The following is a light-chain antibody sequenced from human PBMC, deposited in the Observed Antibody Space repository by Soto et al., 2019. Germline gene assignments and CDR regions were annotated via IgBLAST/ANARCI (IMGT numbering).Light chain of an antibody. V-gene: IGKV3-11*01. Sequence: EVVLTQSPATLSLSPGERATLSCRASQSIRNYLAWYQQKPGQAPRLLIYDASNRATGIPARFSGSGSGTDFNLTISSLEPEDSGVYYCQQRNDWVTFGGGTKVEIK. CDR1: QSIRNY. CDR3: QQRNDWVT. J-gene: IGKJ4*01. CDR2: DAS.